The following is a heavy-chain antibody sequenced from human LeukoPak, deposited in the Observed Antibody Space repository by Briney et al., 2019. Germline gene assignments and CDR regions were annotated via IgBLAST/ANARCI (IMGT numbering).Heavy chain of an antibody. D-gene: IGHD3-3*01. Sequence: ASVKVSCKASGYTFTGYYMHWVRQATGQGLEWMGWMNPNSGNTGYAQKFQGRVTMTRNTSISTAYMELSSLRSEDTAVYYCARGPKYVPYYDFWSGFRPYYYGMDVWGQGTTVTVSS. CDR2: MNPNSGNT. CDR1: GYTFTGYY. J-gene: IGHJ6*02. V-gene: IGHV1-8*02. CDR3: ARGPKYVPYYDFWSGFRPYYYGMDV.